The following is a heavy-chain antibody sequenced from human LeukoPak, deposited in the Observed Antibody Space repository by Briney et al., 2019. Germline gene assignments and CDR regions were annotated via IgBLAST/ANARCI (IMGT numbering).Heavy chain of an antibody. V-gene: IGHV3-74*03. D-gene: IGHD6-6*01. Sequence: GGSLRLSCAASGFTFSSYWMHWVRQAPGKGLVWVSRINSDGSSTKYAASVKGRFTISRDNAKNTLYLQMNSLRAEDTALYYCVRRQTSTSGFDHWGQGTLVTVSS. CDR1: GFTFSSYW. CDR3: VRRQTSTSGFDH. J-gene: IGHJ4*02. CDR2: INSDGSST.